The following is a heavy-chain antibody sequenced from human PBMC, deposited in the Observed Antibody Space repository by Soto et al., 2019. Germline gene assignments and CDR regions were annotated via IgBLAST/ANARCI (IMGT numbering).Heavy chain of an antibody. V-gene: IGHV4-31*03. Sequence: SETLSLTCTVSGGSISSGGYYWSWIRQHPGKGLEWIGYIYYSGSTYYNPSLKSRVTISVDTSKNQFSLKLSSVTAADTAVYYCARAARARNDFWSGYYSNWFDPWGQGTLVTVSS. CDR1: GGSISSGGYY. J-gene: IGHJ5*02. CDR3: ARAARARNDFWSGYYSNWFDP. CDR2: IYYSGST. D-gene: IGHD3-3*01.